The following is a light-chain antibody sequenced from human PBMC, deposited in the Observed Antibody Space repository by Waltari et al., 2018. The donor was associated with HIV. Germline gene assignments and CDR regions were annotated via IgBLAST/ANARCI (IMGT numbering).Light chain of an antibody. CDR2: SNN. CDR3: AAWDDSLNGWV. V-gene: IGLV1-44*01. CDR1: SSTIGSNT. Sequence: QSVLTQSPSASGTPGQRVTISCSGSSSTIGSNTVNWYQQLPGTAPKLLIYSNNQRPSGVPDRCSGSKSGTSASLAISGLQSEDEADYYCAAWDDSLNGWVFGGGTKLTVL. J-gene: IGLJ3*02.